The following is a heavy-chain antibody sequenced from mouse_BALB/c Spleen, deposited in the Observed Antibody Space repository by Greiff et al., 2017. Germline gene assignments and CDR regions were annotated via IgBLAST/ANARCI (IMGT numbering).Heavy chain of an antibody. Sequence: QVQLKESGAELAKPGASVKMSCKASGYTFTSYWMHWVKQRPGQGLEWIGYINPSTGYTEYNQKFKDKATLTADKSSSTAYMQLSSLTSEDSAVYYCALGVYYYAGFAYWGQGTLVTVSA. CDR3: ALGVYYYAGFAY. D-gene: IGHD1-1*01. CDR2: INPSTGYT. J-gene: IGHJ3*01. V-gene: IGHV1-7*01. CDR1: GYTFTSYW.